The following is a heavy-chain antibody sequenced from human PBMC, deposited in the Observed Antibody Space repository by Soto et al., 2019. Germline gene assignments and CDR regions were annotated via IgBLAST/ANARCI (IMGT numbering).Heavy chain of an antibody. D-gene: IGHD5-12*01. V-gene: IGHV4-59*02. CDR1: GASVSGYY. J-gene: IGHJ5*02. CDR2: IHNSGAS. Sequence: QVQLQETGPGLVKPSETLSLTCTVSGASVSGYYWSWIRQTPGKGLEWIGNIHNSGASKYNLSLKSPVTISLDTSQNEFSLKIGSVPTADTAVYYCARGPQWLRSDNWFDPWGQGNLVTVSS. CDR3: ARGPQWLRSDNWFDP.